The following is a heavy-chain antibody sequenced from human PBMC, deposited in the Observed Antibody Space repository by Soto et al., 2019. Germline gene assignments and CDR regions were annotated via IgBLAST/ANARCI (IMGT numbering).Heavy chain of an antibody. Sequence: PSETLSLTCTVSGGSISSYYWSWIRQPPGKGLEWIGYIYYSGSTNYNPSLKSRVTISVDTSKNQFSLKLGSVTAADTAVYYCARTYCSGGSCYYFDYWGQGTLVTSPQ. J-gene: IGHJ4*02. CDR2: IYYSGST. V-gene: IGHV4-59*08. CDR1: GGSISSYY. D-gene: IGHD2-15*01. CDR3: ARTYCSGGSCYYFDY.